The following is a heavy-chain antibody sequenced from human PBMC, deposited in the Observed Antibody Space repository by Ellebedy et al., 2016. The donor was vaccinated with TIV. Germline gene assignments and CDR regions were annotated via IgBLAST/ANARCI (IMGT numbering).Heavy chain of an antibody. CDR1: GFNFDDFD. D-gene: IGHD3-10*01. V-gene: IGHV3-9*01. Sequence: SLKISCAASGFNFDDFDMYWVRQAPGKGLEWVAGISRNSGKVGYADSLRGRFIISRDNAKKSLSLQMNSLSAEDTALYYCAKAYYGSGSPDSWGQGTLVTVSS. J-gene: IGHJ4*02. CDR2: ISRNSGKV. CDR3: AKAYYGSGSPDS.